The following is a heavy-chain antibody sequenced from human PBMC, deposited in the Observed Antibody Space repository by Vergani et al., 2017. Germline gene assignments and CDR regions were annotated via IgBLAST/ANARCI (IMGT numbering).Heavy chain of an antibody. V-gene: IGHV1-46*03. Sequence: QAQVVQSGAEVKKSGASVKVSCKTSGYTFSNYYMHWVRQAPGQGLEWMGIINPSGGHTKYAQKFQGRVTMTRDTSTSTVYMELSILRSEDTAIYYCARGDYGILAGYRYWGQGTLVTVSA. J-gene: IGHJ4*02. D-gene: IGHD3-9*01. CDR3: ARGDYGILAGYRY. CDR1: GYTFSNYY. CDR2: INPSGGHT.